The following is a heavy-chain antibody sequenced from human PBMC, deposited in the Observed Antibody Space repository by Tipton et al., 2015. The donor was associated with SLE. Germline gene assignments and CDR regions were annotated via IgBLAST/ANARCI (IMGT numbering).Heavy chain of an antibody. CDR1: GYSFTRYW. CDR2: IYPGDSDT. CDR3: ARHLPKDYGDLGAVDL. Sequence: QLVQSGAEVKKPGESLKISCKGSGYSFTRYWIGWVRQMPGKGLEWMGIIYPGDSDTKYSPSFQGQVTISADRSISTAYLQWSSLRASDTAMYYCARHLPKDYGDLGAVDLWGQGTMVTVSS. D-gene: IGHD4-17*01. V-gene: IGHV5-51*01. J-gene: IGHJ3*01.